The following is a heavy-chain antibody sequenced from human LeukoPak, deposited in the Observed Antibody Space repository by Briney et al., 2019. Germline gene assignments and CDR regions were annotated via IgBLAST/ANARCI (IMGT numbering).Heavy chain of an antibody. Sequence: PGGSLRLSSAAPGFTSSSYAMSGVRQAPGKGLECVSAISGSGGSTYYADSVKGRVTISRDTSKKTLYLQMNRLRDEDTPVYYSAKVSPWRWEHRGDMRFDYWGQGTLVSVSS. D-gene: IGHD1-26*01. CDR3: AKVSPWRWEHRGDMRFDY. CDR2: ISGSGGST. CDR1: GFTSSSYA. V-gene: IGHV3-23*01. J-gene: IGHJ4*02.